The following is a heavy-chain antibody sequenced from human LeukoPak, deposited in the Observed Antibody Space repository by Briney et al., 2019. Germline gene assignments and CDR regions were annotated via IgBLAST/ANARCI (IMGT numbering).Heavy chain of an antibody. CDR1: GFTFSRYE. CDR2: ITTTGDRI. CDR3: VRDTKDY. Sequence: GGSLRLSCIASGFTFSRYEMNWVRQAPGKGLEWIAYITTTGDRIQYADSVKGRFTISRDNTKNSLYLQLNSLRADDTAVYYCVRDTKDYWGQGTLVTVSS. J-gene: IGHJ4*02. V-gene: IGHV3-48*03. D-gene: IGHD2-8*01.